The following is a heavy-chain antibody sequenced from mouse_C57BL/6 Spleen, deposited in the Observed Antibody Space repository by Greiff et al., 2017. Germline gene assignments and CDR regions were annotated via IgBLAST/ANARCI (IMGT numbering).Heavy chain of an antibody. CDR2: IYPGDGDT. J-gene: IGHJ4*01. CDR1: GYALSSSW. CDR3: ARSWLHAMDY. V-gene: IGHV1-82*01. Sequence: QVQLQQSGPELVKPGASVKISCKASGYALSSSWMNWVKQRPGKGLEWIGRIYPGDGDTNYNGKFKGKATLTADKSSSTAYMQLSSLTSEDSAVYFCARSWLHAMDYWGQGTSVTVSS. D-gene: IGHD1-2*01.